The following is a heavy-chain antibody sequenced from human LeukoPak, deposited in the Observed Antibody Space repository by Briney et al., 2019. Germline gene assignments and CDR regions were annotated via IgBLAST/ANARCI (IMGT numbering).Heavy chain of an antibody. V-gene: IGHV5-51*01. CDR3: ARLPPGWDCSGGSCYGFDY. CDR1: GYSFTSYW. Sequence: GESLQISCKGSGYSFTSYWIGWVRPMPGKGLEWMGIIYPGDSDTRYSPSFQGQVTISADKSISTAYLQWSSLKASDTAMYYCARLPPGWDCSGGSCYGFDYWGQGTLVTVSS. CDR2: IYPGDSDT. J-gene: IGHJ4*02. D-gene: IGHD2-15*01.